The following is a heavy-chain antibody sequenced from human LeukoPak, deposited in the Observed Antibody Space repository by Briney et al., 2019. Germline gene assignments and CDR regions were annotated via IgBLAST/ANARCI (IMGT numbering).Heavy chain of an antibody. CDR2: INPNSGGT. V-gene: IGHV1-2*04. CDR1: GYTFTGYY. D-gene: IGHD3-3*01. J-gene: IGHJ6*02. Sequence: ASVKVSCKASGYTFTGYYMHWVRQAPGQGLEWMGWINPNSGGTNYAQKFQGWVTMTRDTSISTAYMELSRLRSDDTAVYYCARDRHYDFWSGYYTRYYYYGMDVWGQGTTVTVSS. CDR3: ARDRHYDFWSGYYTRYYYYGMDV.